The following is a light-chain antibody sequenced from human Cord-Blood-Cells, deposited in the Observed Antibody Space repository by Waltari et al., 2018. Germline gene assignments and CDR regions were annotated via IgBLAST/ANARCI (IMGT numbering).Light chain of an antibody. CDR2: AAS. V-gene: IGKV1-39*01. CDR1: QSISSY. Sequence: DIQMPQSPSSLSASVGGRVTITCRASQSISSYLNWYQQKPGKAPKLLIYAASSLQSGVPSRFSGSGSGTDFTLTISSLQPEDFATYYCQQSYSTPLTFGGGTKVEIK. J-gene: IGKJ4*01. CDR3: QQSYSTPLT.